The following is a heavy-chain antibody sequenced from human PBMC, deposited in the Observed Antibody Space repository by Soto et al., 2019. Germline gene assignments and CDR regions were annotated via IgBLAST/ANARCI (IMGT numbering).Heavy chain of an antibody. J-gene: IGHJ4*02. CDR1: GFTFSTYL. V-gene: IGHV3-7*01. CDR3: ARYSSAWGL. Sequence: PGGSLRLSCAASGFTFSTYLMSWARQAPGKGLEWVANIKYDGSETYYVDSGKGRFTISRDNAKNSLYLQMNSLRGEDTAVYYCARYSSAWGLWGQGTLVTVSS. CDR2: IKYDGSET. D-gene: IGHD6-19*01.